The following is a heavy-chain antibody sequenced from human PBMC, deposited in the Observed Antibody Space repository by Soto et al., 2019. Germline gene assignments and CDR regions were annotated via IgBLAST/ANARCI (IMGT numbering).Heavy chain of an antibody. CDR2: ISDDGSNK. V-gene: IGHV3-30*03. J-gene: IGHJ3*02. CDR3: AIDHNGGGHAYDI. CDR1: GFTFSRYG. D-gene: IGHD2-15*01. Sequence: QVQLVESGGGVVQPGRSLRLSCAASGFTFSRYGMHWVRQAPGKGLEWVAIISDDGSNKYYAESVKGRFTLSRDNSMNTLYLHMNSLRAEDTAVYFCAIDHNGGGHAYDIWGQGTMVTVSS.